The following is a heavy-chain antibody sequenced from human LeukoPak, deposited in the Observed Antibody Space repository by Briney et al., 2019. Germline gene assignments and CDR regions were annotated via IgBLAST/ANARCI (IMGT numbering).Heavy chain of an antibody. CDR2: ISGSGRDI. D-gene: IGHD2-15*01. Sequence: GRSLRLSCAASGFTFSSYAMHWVRQTPGKGLESLAYISGSGRDIYYADSVKGRFTISRDNAKNSLYLQMNSLRAEDTAVYYCARETLGYCSGGSCTRYYYYYMDVWGKGTTVTISS. J-gene: IGHJ6*03. CDR3: ARETLGYCSGGSCTRYYYYYMDV. CDR1: GFTFSSYA. V-gene: IGHV3-48*03.